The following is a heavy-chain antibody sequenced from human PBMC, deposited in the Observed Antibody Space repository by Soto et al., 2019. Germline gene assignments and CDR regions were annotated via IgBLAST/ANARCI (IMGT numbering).Heavy chain of an antibody. J-gene: IGHJ4*02. CDR1: GGSISSGGYY. CDR2: IYYSGST. CDR3: ARVGDYGDFSFDS. Sequence: TLSLTFTVSGGSISSGGYYWSFIRQHPGKGLEWIGYIYYSGSTYYNPSLKSRVTISVDTSKNQFSLKLSSVNAADTAVYYCARVGDYGDFSFDSWGQGTLVTVSS. V-gene: IGHV4-31*03. D-gene: IGHD4-17*01.